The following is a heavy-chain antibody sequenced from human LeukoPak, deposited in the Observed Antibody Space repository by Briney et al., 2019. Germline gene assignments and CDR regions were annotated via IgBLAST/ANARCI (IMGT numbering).Heavy chain of an antibody. CDR3: AKAVRELAHRAPFDP. Sequence: GGSLRLSCAASGFTFNSYAMGWVRQAPGMGLEWVSSISGSGGSTYYADSVKGRFTISRDNSKNTLFLQMNSLRAEDTAVYYCAKAVRELAHRAPFDPWGQGTLVTVSS. V-gene: IGHV3-23*01. D-gene: IGHD3-10*01. CDR1: GFTFNSYA. CDR2: ISGSGGST. J-gene: IGHJ5*02.